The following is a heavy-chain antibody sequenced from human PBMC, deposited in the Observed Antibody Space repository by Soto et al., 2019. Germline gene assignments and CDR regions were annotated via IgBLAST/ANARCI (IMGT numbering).Heavy chain of an antibody. CDR3: ARARRVVPDAFSVWFDP. Sequence: SETLSLTCTVSGGSISSGGYYWSWIRQHPGKGLEWIGYIYHSGSTYYNPSLKSRVAISVDTSKNQFSLQLSSVTAADTAVYYCARARRVVPDAFSVWFDPWGRGSLVTVSS. J-gene: IGHJ5*02. CDR1: GGSISSGGYY. V-gene: IGHV4-31*03. D-gene: IGHD2-2*01. CDR2: IYHSGST.